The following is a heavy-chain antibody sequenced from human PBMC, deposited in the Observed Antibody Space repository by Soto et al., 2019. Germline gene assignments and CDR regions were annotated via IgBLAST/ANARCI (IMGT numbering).Heavy chain of an antibody. J-gene: IGHJ4*02. CDR3: AKDGPVQYYYGSGSSLDY. V-gene: IGHV3-30*18. CDR1: GFTFSSYG. Sequence: GGSLRLSCAASGFTFSSYGMHWVRQAPGKGLEWVAVISYDGSNKYYADSVKGRFTISRDNSKDTLYLQMNSLRAEDTAVYYCAKDGPVQYYYGSGSSLDYWGQGTLVTVS. CDR2: ISYDGSNK. D-gene: IGHD3-10*01.